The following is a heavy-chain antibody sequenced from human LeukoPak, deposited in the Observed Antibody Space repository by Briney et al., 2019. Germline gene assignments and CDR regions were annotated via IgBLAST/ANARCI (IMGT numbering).Heavy chain of an antibody. J-gene: IGHJ2*01. D-gene: IGHD6-13*01. Sequence: PSETLSLTCAVSGYSISSGYYWGWIRQPPGKGLEWIGSIYHSGSTYYNPSLKSRVTISVDTSKNQFSLKLSSVTAADTAVYYCARLYGAAGYWYFDLWGRGTLVTVSS. CDR2: IYHSGST. CDR1: GYSISSGYY. V-gene: IGHV4-38-2*01. CDR3: ARLYGAAGYWYFDL.